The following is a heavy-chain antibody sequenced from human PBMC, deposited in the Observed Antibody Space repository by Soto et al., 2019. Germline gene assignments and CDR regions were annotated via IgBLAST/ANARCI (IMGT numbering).Heavy chain of an antibody. V-gene: IGHV3-21*01. CDR3: ARVGRIAAAGPYYFDY. J-gene: IGHJ4*02. CDR2: ISSSSSYI. D-gene: IGHD6-13*01. Sequence: GGSLRLSCAASGFTFSSYSMNWVRQAPGKGLEWVSSISSSSSYIYYAESVKGRFTISRDSAKNSLYLQMNSLRAEDTAVYYCARVGRIAAAGPYYFDYWGQGTLVTVSS. CDR1: GFTFSSYS.